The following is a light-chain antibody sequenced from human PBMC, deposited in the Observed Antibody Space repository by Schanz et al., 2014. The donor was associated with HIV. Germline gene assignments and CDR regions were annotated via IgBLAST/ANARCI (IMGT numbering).Light chain of an antibody. J-gene: IGKJ1*01. CDR3: QQYGSSPRT. V-gene: IGKV3-20*01. Sequence: EIVLTQSPGALSLSPGETATLSCRASSSVNSDYLAWYQQKGGQAPRLLIYGASSRATGIPGRFSGSGSGTDFTLTISRLEPEDFAVYYCQQYGSSPRTFGQGTKVEIK. CDR1: SSVNSDY. CDR2: GAS.